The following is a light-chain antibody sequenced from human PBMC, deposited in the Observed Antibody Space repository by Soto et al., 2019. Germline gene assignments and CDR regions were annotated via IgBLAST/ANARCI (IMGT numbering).Light chain of an antibody. CDR3: QQYESSPFT. V-gene: IGKV3-20*01. CDR2: GAS. CDR1: QSVSSPY. J-gene: IGKJ3*01. Sequence: EVVLTQSPVTLSLSPGERATLSCRASQSVSSPYLAWYQQKPGQPPRLLIYGASSRANDIPDRFIGSGSGTEFTLTIARLAPEDFAMYYCQQYESSPFTFGPGTKVDI.